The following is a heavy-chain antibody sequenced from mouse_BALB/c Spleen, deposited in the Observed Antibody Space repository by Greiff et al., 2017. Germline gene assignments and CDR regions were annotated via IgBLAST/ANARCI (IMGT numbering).Heavy chain of an antibody. J-gene: IGHJ4*01. Sequence: QVQLQQSGPELVKPGASVKISCKASGYAFSSSWMNWVKQRPGQGLEWIGRIYPGDGDTNYNGKFKGKATLTADKSSSTAYMQLSSLTSVDSAVYFCARDGSSYEYAMDYWGQGTSVTVSS. CDR2: IYPGDGDT. D-gene: IGHD1-1*01. CDR1: GYAFSSSW. CDR3: ARDGSSYEYAMDY. V-gene: IGHV1-82*01.